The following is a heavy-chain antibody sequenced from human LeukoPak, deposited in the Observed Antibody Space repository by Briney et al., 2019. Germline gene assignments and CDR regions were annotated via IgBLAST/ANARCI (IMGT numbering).Heavy chain of an antibody. Sequence: GGSLRLSCAASGFTFSSYAMSRVRQAPGKGLEWVSAISGSGGSTYYADSVKGRFTISRDNSKNTLYLQMDSLRAEDTAVYYCAKPAVAGTGVFDYWGQGTLVTVSS. CDR3: AKPAVAGTGVFDY. CDR1: GFTFSSYA. J-gene: IGHJ4*02. D-gene: IGHD6-19*01. V-gene: IGHV3-23*01. CDR2: ISGSGGST.